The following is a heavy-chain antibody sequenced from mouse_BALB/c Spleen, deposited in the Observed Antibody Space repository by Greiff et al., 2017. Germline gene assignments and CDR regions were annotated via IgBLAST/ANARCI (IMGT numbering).Heavy chain of an antibody. J-gene: IGHJ4*01. CDR1: GDSITSCY. D-gene: IGHD2-4*01. V-gene: IGHV3-8*02. Sequence: VQLKQSGPSLVKPSQTLSLTCSVTGDSITSCYWNWIRKFPGNKLEYMGYISYSGSTYYNPSLKSRISITRDTSKNQYYLQLNSVTTEDTATYYCARYYDYDYAMDYWGQGTSVTVSS. CDR2: ISYSGST. CDR3: ARYYDYDYAMDY.